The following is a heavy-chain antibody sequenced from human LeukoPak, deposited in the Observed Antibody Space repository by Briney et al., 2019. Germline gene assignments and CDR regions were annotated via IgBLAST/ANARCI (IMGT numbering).Heavy chain of an antibody. CDR1: GFTFDDYG. D-gene: IGHD3-22*01. CDR2: INWNGGST. CDR3: ARGRHYYDSSGYGAFDI. J-gene: IGHJ3*02. Sequence: GRSLRLSCAASGFTFDDYGMSWVRQAPGKGLKWVSGINWNGGSTGYADSVKGRFTISRDNAKNSLYLQMNSLRAEDTALYYCARGRHYYDSSGYGAFDIWGQGTMVTVSS. V-gene: IGHV3-20*04.